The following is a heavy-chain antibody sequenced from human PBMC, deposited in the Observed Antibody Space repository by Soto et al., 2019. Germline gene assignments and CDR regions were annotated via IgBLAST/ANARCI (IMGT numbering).Heavy chain of an antibody. J-gene: IGHJ5*02. D-gene: IGHD2-15*01. Sequence: SSETLSLTCAVSGYSITDGYYWGWIRQPPGKGLEWIGNIYHNGNSFYNPSLKSRVTMSADTSKNQFSLRLSFVTAADTAVYYCARYCSGGSCHDHWGQGTLVTVSS. V-gene: IGHV4-38-2*01. CDR1: GYSITDGYY. CDR2: IYHNGNS. CDR3: ARYCSGGSCHDH.